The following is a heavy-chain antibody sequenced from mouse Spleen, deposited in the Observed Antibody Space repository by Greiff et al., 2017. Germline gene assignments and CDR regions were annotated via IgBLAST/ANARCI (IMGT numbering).Heavy chain of an antibody. CDR2: INYDGSST. D-gene: IGHD2-2*01. CDR3: ARDYGYDGDYFDY. J-gene: IGHJ2*01. Sequence: EVQVVESEGGLVQPGSSMKLSCTASGFTFSDYYMAWVRQVPEKGLEWVANINYDGSSTYYLDSLKSRFIISRDNAKNILYLQMSSLKSEDTATYYCARDYGYDGDYFDYWGQGTTLTVSS. V-gene: IGHV5-16*01. CDR1: GFTFSDYY.